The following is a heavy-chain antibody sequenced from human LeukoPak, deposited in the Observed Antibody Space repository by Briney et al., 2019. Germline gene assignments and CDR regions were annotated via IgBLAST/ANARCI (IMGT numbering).Heavy chain of an antibody. V-gene: IGHV3-7*01. Sequence: GGSLRLSCAASRFTFSRYWMSWVRQAPGKGLEWVANINQDGSKKSYVDSVKGRFTISRDNAKNSLYLEMNSLRVEDTALYYCVRGGSRGDYWGQGTLVIVSS. D-gene: IGHD1-26*01. CDR1: RFTFSRYW. CDR2: INQDGSKK. CDR3: VRGGSRGDY. J-gene: IGHJ4*02.